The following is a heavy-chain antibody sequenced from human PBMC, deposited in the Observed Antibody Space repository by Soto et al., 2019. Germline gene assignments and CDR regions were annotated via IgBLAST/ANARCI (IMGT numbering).Heavy chain of an antibody. D-gene: IGHD5-12*01. CDR3: ARDGEGDGYKY. CDR2: ISYDGSNK. J-gene: IGHJ4*02. CDR1: GFTFSSYA. V-gene: IGHV3-30-3*01. Sequence: ESGGGVVQPGRSLRLSCAASGFTFSSYAMHWVRQAPGKGLEWVAVISYDGSNKYYADSVKGRFTISRDNSKNTLYLQMNSLRAEDTAVYYCARDGEGDGYKYWGQGTLVTVSS.